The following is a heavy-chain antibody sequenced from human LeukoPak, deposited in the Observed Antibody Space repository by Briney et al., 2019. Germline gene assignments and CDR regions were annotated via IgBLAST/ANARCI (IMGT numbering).Heavy chain of an antibody. CDR1: GYSIRSGYY. CDR3: ARDRVGATPRYFDY. V-gene: IGHV4-38-2*02. Sequence: SETLSLTCTVSGYSIRSGYYWAWIRQPPGKGLEWIGYIYHSGSTYYNPSLKSRVTISVDRSKNQFSLKLSSVTAADTAVYYCARDRVGATPRYFDYWGQGTLVTVSS. D-gene: IGHD1-26*01. J-gene: IGHJ4*02. CDR2: IYHSGST.